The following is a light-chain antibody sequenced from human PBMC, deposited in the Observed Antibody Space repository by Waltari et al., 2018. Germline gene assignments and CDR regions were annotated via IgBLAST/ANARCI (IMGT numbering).Light chain of an antibody. Sequence: EIVMTQSPATLSVSPGERATLSCRASQSVSSNLVWYQQKPGQAPRLLIYDASTRATGIPARFSGSGSGTEFTLTISSLHSEDFAVYHCQQYNNWPRVFGPGTKVDIK. CDR3: QQYNNWPRV. CDR1: QSVSSN. V-gene: IGKV3-15*01. CDR2: DAS. J-gene: IGKJ3*01.